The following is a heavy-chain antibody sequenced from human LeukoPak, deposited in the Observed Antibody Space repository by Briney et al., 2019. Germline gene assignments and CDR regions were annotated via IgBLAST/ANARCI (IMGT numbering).Heavy chain of an antibody. Sequence: GGSLRLSCAASGFMFSDHYMDRVRQAPGKGLEWVAVILYDGNNKHYAESVKGRFTISRDNSKNTLYLQMNSLRAEDTAVYYCARVFWEKDGFIGAFDIWGQGTMVTVSS. CDR3: ARVFWEKDGFIGAFDI. CDR2: ILYDGNNK. J-gene: IGHJ3*02. CDR1: GFMFSDHY. D-gene: IGHD3-3*01. V-gene: IGHV3-30*03.